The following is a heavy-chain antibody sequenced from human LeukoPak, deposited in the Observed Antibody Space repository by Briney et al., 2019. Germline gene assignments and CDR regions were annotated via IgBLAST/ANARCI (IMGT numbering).Heavy chain of an antibody. V-gene: IGHV4-59*08. CDR3: ARQGGYIAPLAL. CDR1: GGSISSYY. Sequence: SETLSLTCTVSGGSISSYYWSWLRQPPGKGLEWLGYISYSGNTNYNPSLKSRVTISVDPSKNQFSLKLTSVTAADTAVYYCARQGGYIAPLALWGQGTLVTVSA. D-gene: IGHD6-13*01. J-gene: IGHJ4*02. CDR2: ISYSGNT.